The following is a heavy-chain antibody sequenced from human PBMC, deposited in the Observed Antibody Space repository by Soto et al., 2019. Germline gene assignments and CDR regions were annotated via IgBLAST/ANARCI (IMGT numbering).Heavy chain of an antibody. Sequence: VASVKVSCKASGGTFSSYAISWVRQAPGQGLEWMGGIIPIFGTANYAQKFQGRVTITADESTSTAYMELSSLRSEDTAVYYCARGGTNRILFFIHWGQGTLVTVS. CDR1: GGTFSSYA. V-gene: IGHV1-69*13. J-gene: IGHJ4*02. CDR2: IIPIFGTA. CDR3: ARGGTNRILFFIH. D-gene: IGHD2-15*01.